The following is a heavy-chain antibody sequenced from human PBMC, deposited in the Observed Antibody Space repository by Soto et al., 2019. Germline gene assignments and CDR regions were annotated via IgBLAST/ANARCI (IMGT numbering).Heavy chain of an antibody. CDR2: IYYSGST. Sequence: SETLSLTCTVSGGSISSYYWSWIRQPPGKGLEWIGYIYYSGSTNYNPSLKSRVTISVDTSKNRFSLKLSSVTAADTAVYYCARLVSSSWYAYYYYMDVWGKGTTVTVSS. CDR1: GGSISSYY. J-gene: IGHJ6*03. D-gene: IGHD6-13*01. V-gene: IGHV4-59*08. CDR3: ARLVSSSWYAYYYYMDV.